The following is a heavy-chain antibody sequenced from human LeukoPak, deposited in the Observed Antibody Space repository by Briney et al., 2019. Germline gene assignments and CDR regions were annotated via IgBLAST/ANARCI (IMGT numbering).Heavy chain of an antibody. J-gene: IGHJ4*02. CDR3: ASLLYGCSYGPFHH. D-gene: IGHD5-18*01. CDR2: IGSSTRTM. Sequence: SPRLSCAPSGLSLSTYDITWVRQAPGKGLEWVSYIGSSTRTMYHAESLKGRFIISGDNAKNSLYLQMDSLRDEDTAICYCASLLYGCSYGPFHHWGQGTLVTVSS. CDR1: GLSLSTYD. V-gene: IGHV3-48*03.